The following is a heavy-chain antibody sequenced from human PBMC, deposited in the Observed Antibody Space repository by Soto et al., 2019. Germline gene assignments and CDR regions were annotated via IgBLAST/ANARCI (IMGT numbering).Heavy chain of an antibody. CDR3: ARGLGKHWLATFYYYGMDV. J-gene: IGHJ6*02. Sequence: QVQLVQSGAEVKKPGSSVKVSCKASGGTFSSYAISWVRQAPGQGLEWMGGIIPIFGTANYAQKFQGRVTITADESTITAYMELSSLRSEDTAVYYCARGLGKHWLATFYYYGMDVWGQGTTVTVSS. D-gene: IGHD6-19*01. CDR1: GGTFSSYA. CDR2: IIPIFGTA. V-gene: IGHV1-69*01.